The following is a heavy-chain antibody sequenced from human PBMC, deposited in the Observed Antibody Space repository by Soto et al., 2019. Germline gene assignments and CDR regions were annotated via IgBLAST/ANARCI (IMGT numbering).Heavy chain of an antibody. CDR2: ISYDGKQT. Sequence: GGSLRLSCGAPGVTFKDYGMHWVRQAPGKGLEWVAVISYDGKQTYYADSVKGRFTISKDKSKRTLFLQMNSLRVDDTAVYYCARDGWGSNWYFDLGGRGTLVTASS. CDR1: GVTFKDYG. D-gene: IGHD3-16*01. V-gene: IGHV3-30*03. J-gene: IGHJ2*01. CDR3: ARDGWGSNWYFDL.